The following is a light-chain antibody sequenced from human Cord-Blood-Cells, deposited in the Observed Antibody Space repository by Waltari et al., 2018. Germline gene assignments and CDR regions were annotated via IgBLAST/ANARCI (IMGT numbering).Light chain of an antibody. V-gene: IGLV2-8*01. J-gene: IGLJ1*01. Sequence: QSALTQPPSASGYPGPSVTISCTGTSSDVGGYNYFSWYQQHPVKAPKLMIYEVSKRPSGFPDRFSGSKSGNTASLTVSGLQAEDEADYYCSSYAGSNNYVFGTGTKVTVL. CDR1: SSDVGGYNY. CDR3: SSYAGSNNYV. CDR2: EVS.